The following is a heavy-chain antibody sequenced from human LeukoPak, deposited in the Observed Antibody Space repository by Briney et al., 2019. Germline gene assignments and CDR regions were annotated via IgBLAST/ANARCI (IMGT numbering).Heavy chain of an antibody. CDR1: GGSFSGYH. Sequence: SETLSLTCAVYGGSFSGYHWSWIRQPPGKGLEWIGEINHSGSTNYNPSLKSRVTISVDTSKNQFSLKLSSVTAADTAVYYCARGRAGTMVRGAIYYFDYWGQGTLVTVSS. CDR2: INHSGST. V-gene: IGHV4-34*01. J-gene: IGHJ4*02. CDR3: ARGRAGTMVRGAIYYFDY. D-gene: IGHD3-10*01.